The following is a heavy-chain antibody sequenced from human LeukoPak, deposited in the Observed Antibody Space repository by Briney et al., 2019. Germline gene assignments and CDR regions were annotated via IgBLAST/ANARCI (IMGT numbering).Heavy chain of an antibody. CDR2: IYTSGST. CDR3: ARDDPTLGFDY. V-gene: IGHV4-4*07. D-gene: IGHD3-16*01. CDR1: GGSISSYY. Sequence: PSETLSLTCTVSGGSISSYYRSWIRQPAGEGLEWIGRIYTSGSTNYNPSLKSRVTMSVDTSKNQFSLKLSSVTAADTAVYYCARDDPTLGFDYWGQGTLVTVSS. J-gene: IGHJ4*02.